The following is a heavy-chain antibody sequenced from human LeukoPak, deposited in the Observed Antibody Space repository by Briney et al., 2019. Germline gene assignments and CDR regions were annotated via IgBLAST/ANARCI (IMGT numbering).Heavy chain of an antibody. CDR3: ARVKVLRFLEWFLDF. CDR2: VYYSGSS. D-gene: IGHD3-3*01. V-gene: IGHV4-31*03. Sequence: PSETLSLTCTVSGSSVSSDEYYWSWVRQHPGKGLEGIGYVYYSGSSYYVPSLESRVTMSVEVSKNQFSLELRSVTAADTAVYYCARVKVLRFLEWFLDFWGQGALVTVSS. CDR1: GSSVSSDEYY. J-gene: IGHJ4*02.